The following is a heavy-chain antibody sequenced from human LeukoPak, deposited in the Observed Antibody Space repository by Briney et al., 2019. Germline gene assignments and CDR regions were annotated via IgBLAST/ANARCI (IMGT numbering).Heavy chain of an antibody. Sequence: GGSLTLSCEASGFSFNDDHMTWVRQAPGKGLQWVSVLYKGGSTHYADSVKARFSISRDTSKNTVFLHMKSLRVEDTAVYYCAREVLGYSYGDNWFDPWGQGSLVTVSS. CDR2: LYKGGST. J-gene: IGHJ5*02. CDR1: GFSFNDDH. D-gene: IGHD5-18*01. V-gene: IGHV3-66*01. CDR3: AREVLGYSYGDNWFDP.